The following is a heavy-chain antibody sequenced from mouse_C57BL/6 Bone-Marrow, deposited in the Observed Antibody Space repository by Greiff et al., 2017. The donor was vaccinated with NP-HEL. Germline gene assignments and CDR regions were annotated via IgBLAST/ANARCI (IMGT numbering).Heavy chain of an antibody. CDR2: INPNNGGT. V-gene: IGHV1-22*01. J-gene: IGHJ3*01. D-gene: IGHD3-3*01. Sequence: EVKLMESGPELVKPGASVKMSCKASGYTFTDYNMHWVKQSHGKSLEWIGYINPNNGGTSYNQKFKGKATLTVNKSSSTAYMELRSLTSEDSAVYYCARGLGRLFAYWGQGTLVTVSA. CDR3: ARGLGRLFAY. CDR1: GYTFTDYN.